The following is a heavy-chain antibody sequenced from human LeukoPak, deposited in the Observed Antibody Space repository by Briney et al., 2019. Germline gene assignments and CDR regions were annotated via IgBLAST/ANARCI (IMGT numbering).Heavy chain of an antibody. CDR2: IYYSGST. CDR3: ASGGSGSYYTAWYYGMDV. Sequence: SETLSLTCTVSGGSISSYYWSWIRQPPGKGLEWIGYIYYSGSTNYNPSLKSRVTISVDTSKDQSSLKLSSVTAADTAVYYCASGGSGSYYTAWYYGMDVWGQGTTVTVSS. V-gene: IGHV4-59*08. CDR1: GGSISSYY. J-gene: IGHJ6*02. D-gene: IGHD3-10*01.